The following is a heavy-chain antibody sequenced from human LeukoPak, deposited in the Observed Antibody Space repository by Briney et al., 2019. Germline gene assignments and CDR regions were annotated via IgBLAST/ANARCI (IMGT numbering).Heavy chain of an antibody. CDR3: AGTVAASSDDWFDP. V-gene: IGHV1-8*02. Sequence: GASVKVSCKASGYTFTGYYMHWVRQAPGQGLEWMGWMNPNSGNTGYAQKFQGRVTMTRNTSISTAYMELSSLRSEDTAVYYRAGTVAASSDDWFDPWGQGTLVTVSS. CDR2: MNPNSGNT. CDR1: GYTFTGYY. J-gene: IGHJ5*02. D-gene: IGHD2-15*01.